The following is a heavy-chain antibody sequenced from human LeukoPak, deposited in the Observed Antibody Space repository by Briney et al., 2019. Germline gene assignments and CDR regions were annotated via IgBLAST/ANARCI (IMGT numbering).Heavy chain of an antibody. Sequence: GGSLRLSCAASGFTFNNAWMTWVRQAPGKGLEWVSAISGSGGSTYYADSVKGRFTISRDNSKNTLYLEMNSLRAEDTAVYYCAKDMGLQRYYFDYWGQGTLVTVSS. J-gene: IGHJ4*02. V-gene: IGHV3-23*01. CDR3: AKDMGLQRYYFDY. CDR2: ISGSGGST. CDR1: GFTFNNAW. D-gene: IGHD5-24*01.